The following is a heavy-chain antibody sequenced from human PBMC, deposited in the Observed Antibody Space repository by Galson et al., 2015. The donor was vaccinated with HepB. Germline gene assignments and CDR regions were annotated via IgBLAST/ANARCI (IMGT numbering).Heavy chain of an antibody. Sequence: SLRLSCAASGFTFSSYAMSWVRQAPGKGLEWVSAISGSGGSTYYADSVKGRFTISRDNPKNTLYLQMNSLRAEDTAVYYCAKERNIVVVIADEGFDPWGQGTLVTVSS. CDR3: AKERNIVVVIADEGFDP. CDR1: GFTFSSYA. D-gene: IGHD2-21*01. CDR2: ISGSGGST. J-gene: IGHJ5*02. V-gene: IGHV3-23*01.